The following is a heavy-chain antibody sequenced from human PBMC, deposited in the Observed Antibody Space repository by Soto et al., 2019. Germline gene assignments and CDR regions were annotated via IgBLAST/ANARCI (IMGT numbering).Heavy chain of an antibody. D-gene: IGHD3-10*01. CDR3: ASVPYYYASYY. V-gene: IGHV3-11*01. CDR2: ISGSGSTI. J-gene: IGHJ4*02. Sequence: QVQLVESGGGLVKPGGSLRLSCAASGFTFSDYYMTWIRQAPGKGLEWVSKISGSGSTIYYADSVKGRFTVSRDNAKNSLYLQMDSLRAEDTAVYYCASVPYYYASYYWGQGTLLTVSS. CDR1: GFTFSDYY.